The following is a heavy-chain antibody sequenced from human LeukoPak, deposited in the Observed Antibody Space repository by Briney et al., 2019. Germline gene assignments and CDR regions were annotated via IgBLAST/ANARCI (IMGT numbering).Heavy chain of an antibody. J-gene: IGHJ4*02. CDR2: IYYSGST. CDR1: GGSISSGGYY. CDR3: ARYCSGGSLYYFDY. Sequence: SQTLSLTCTVSGGSISSGGYYWSWIRQHPGKGLEWIGYIYYSGSTYYNPSLKSRVTISVDTSKNLFSLKLSSVTAADTAVYYCARYCSGGSLYYFDYWGQGTLVTVSS. V-gene: IGHV4-31*03. D-gene: IGHD2-15*01.